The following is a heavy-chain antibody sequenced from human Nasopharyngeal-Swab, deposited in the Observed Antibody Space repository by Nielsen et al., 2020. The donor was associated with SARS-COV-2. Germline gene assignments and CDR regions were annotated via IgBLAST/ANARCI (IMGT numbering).Heavy chain of an antibody. CDR2: ISGSGDNT. CDR1: GFTFSSYD. Sequence: GGSLRLSCAASGFTFSSYDMSWVRQAPGKGLEWVSAISGSGDNTYYADSVKGRFTISRDNSKNTLYLQMNSLRVEDTAVYYCATNSSSWGGFDYWGQGTLVTVSS. D-gene: IGHD6-13*01. J-gene: IGHJ4*02. V-gene: IGHV3-23*01. CDR3: ATNSSSWGGFDY.